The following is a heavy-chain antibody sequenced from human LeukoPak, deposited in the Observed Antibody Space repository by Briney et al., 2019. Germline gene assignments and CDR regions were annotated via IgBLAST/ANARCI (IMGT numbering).Heavy chain of an antibody. CDR1: GYTFTSYG. Sequence: ASVKVSCKASGYTFTSYGISWVRQAPGQGLEWMGWISAYNGNTNYARKLQGRVTMTTDTSTSTAYMELRSLRSDDTAVYYCARVPGLVGANEGDAFDIWGQGTMVTVSS. V-gene: IGHV1-18*01. D-gene: IGHD1-26*01. J-gene: IGHJ3*02. CDR3: ARVPGLVGANEGDAFDI. CDR2: ISAYNGNT.